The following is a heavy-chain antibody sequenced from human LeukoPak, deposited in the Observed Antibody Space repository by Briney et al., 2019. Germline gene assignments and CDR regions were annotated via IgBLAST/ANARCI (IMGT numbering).Heavy chain of an antibody. CDR2: IRSKAYGGTT. D-gene: IGHD6-13*01. CDR1: GFTFGDYA. CDR3: TSHRYSSRSDCFDY. V-gene: IGHV3-49*04. J-gene: IGHJ4*02. Sequence: GRSLRLSCTASGFTFGDYAMSWVRQAPGKGLEWVGFIRSKAYGGTTEYAASVKGRFTISRDDSKSIAYLQMNSLKTEDTAVYYCTSHRYSSRSDCFDYWGQGTLVTVSS.